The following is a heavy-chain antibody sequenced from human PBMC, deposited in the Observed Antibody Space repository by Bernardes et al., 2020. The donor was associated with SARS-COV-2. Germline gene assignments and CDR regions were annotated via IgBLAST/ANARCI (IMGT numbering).Heavy chain of an antibody. CDR1: RFSLGTSGVG. CDR2: MNWEDDK. CDR3: ANRQGQLVVAFDI. Sequence: SGQTLSRNTQTLTLTCHFIRFSLGTSGVGVGWIRKPPGKALEWLALMNWEDDKRNSTSLKSMLTITKDTSKNQVVLTMTNMYPVDTATSYCANRQGQLVVAFDIWVQGTMVTVSS. V-gene: IGHV2-5*02. J-gene: IGHJ3*02. D-gene: IGHD2-8*02.